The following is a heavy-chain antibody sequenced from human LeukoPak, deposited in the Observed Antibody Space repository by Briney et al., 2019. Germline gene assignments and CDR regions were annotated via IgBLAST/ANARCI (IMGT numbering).Heavy chain of an antibody. CDR1: GGSISSSNW. CDR3: AREALIYSSGWYGY. V-gene: IGHV4-4*02. CDR2: IYHSGST. D-gene: IGHD6-19*01. J-gene: IGHJ4*02. Sequence: SETLSLTCAVSGGSISSSNWWSWVRQPPGKGLEWIGEIYHSGSTNYNPSLKSRVTISVDKSKNQFSLKLSSVTAADTAVYYCAREALIYSSGWYGYWGQGTLVTVSS.